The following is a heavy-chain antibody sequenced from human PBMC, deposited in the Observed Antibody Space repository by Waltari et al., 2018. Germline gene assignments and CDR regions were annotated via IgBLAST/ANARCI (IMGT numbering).Heavy chain of an antibody. V-gene: IGHV5-10-1*03. CDR1: GYSFTSYW. J-gene: IGHJ3*02. Sequence: EMQLVQSGAEVKKPGESLRISCEASGYSFTSYWINWVRQMPGKGLDWMGTISTHNSYTKYSPSFHGHVTISVDSSINTAYLQWSSLKASDTAIYYCARAVVSNAFNIWGQGTMVTVSS. D-gene: IGHD2-15*01. CDR3: ARAVVSNAFNI. CDR2: ISTHNSYT.